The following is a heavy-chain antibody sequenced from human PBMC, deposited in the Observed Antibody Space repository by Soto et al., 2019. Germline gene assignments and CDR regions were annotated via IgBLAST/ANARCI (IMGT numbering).Heavy chain of an antibody. J-gene: IGHJ4*02. CDR1: GFTFSSYA. CDR2: ISGSGGST. V-gene: IGHV3-23*01. D-gene: IGHD6-19*01. CDR3: SRRSSGWYFDY. Sequence: EVQLLESGGGLVQPGGSLRLSCAASGFTFSSYAMSWVRQAPGKGLEWVSVISGSGGSTYYADSVKGRFTISRDNSKNTLYLQMNSLRAEDTAVYYCSRRSSGWYFDYWGQGNLVTVSS.